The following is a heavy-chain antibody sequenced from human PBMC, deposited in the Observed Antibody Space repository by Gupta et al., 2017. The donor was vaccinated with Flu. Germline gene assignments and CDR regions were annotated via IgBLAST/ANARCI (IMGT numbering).Heavy chain of an antibody. CDR2: IWYDGINN. D-gene: IGHD1-14*01. CDR1: GFTYSSYG. J-gene: IGHJ6*02. V-gene: IGHV3-33*01. CDR3: ARASRPQVDEGYYYYYGMDV. Sequence: GGGVVQPGRSLRLSCAASGFTYSSYGMHWVSQAPGKGPEWVALIWYDGINNFHADSVKGRFTIYRDNSKSTLFLQMNSLSAGDTAVYYCARASRPQVDEGYYYYYGMDVWGQGTTVTVSS.